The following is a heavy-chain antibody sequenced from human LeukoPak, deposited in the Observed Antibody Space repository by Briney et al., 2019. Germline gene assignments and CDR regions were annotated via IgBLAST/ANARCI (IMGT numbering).Heavy chain of an antibody. J-gene: IGHJ1*01. D-gene: IGHD3-10*01. CDR1: GFTFTRYA. Sequence: RGSLRLSCAASGFTFTRYAMSSVRQAPGKGLEWVSAIIGSGGSSYYADSVKCRFTISRDNSKNTLYLQMNSLRAEDTAVHYCAKSVLLWVGRVAGYFQHWGEGALVTVSS. V-gene: IGHV3-23*01. CDR2: IIGSGGSS. CDR3: AKSVLLWVGRVAGYFQH.